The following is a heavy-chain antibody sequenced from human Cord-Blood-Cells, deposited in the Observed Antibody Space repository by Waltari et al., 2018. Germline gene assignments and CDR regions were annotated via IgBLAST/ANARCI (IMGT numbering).Heavy chain of an antibody. Sequence: QVQLVQSGAAVQTPGASVKVSCKASGYTFTGYSMPWVRQAPGQGLEWMGWINPNSGGTNYAQKFQGRVTMTRDTSISTAYMELSRLRSDDTAVYYCARESWVSGSYYFDYWGQGTLVTVSS. J-gene: IGHJ4*02. V-gene: IGHV1-2*02. CDR3: ARESWVSGSYYFDY. CDR1: GYTFTGYS. D-gene: IGHD1-26*01. CDR2: INPNSGGT.